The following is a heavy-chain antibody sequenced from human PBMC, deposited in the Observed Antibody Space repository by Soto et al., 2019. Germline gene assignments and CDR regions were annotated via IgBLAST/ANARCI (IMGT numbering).Heavy chain of an antibody. D-gene: IGHD3-10*01. J-gene: IGHJ6*02. Sequence: SVKVSCKDSGGTFSSYAISWVRQAPGQGLEWMGGIIPIFGTANYAQKFQGRVTITADESTSTAYMELSSLRSEDTAVYYCARNYYGSGSLTYYYGMDVWGQGTTVTVSS. CDR1: GGTFSSYA. CDR3: ARNYYGSGSLTYYYGMDV. CDR2: IIPIFGTA. V-gene: IGHV1-69*13.